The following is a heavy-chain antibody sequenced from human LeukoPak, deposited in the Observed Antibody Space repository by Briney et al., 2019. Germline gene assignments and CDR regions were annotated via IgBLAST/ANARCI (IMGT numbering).Heavy chain of an antibody. Sequence: SETLSLTCTVSGGSISSRSYYWGWIRQPPGKGLEWIGSIYYSGSTYYNPSLKSRVTISVDTSKNQFSLKLSSVTAADTAVYYCARQGTAYNWNDRPIDYWGQGTLVTVSS. J-gene: IGHJ4*02. CDR1: GGSISSRSYY. CDR3: ARQGTAYNWNDRPIDY. D-gene: IGHD1-1*01. CDR2: IYYSGST. V-gene: IGHV4-39*01.